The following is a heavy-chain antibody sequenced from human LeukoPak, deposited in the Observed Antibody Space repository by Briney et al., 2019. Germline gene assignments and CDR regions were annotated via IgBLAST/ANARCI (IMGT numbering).Heavy chain of an antibody. CDR2: IKQDGSEK. Sequence: GGSLRLSCVGSGFTFSNYGMSWVRQAPGKGLEWVADIKQDGSEKYYVDSVKGRFTISRDNAKNSLYLQMNSLRAEDTAIYYCASSVVRDDPVDYWGQGTLVTVSS. J-gene: IGHJ4*02. V-gene: IGHV3-7*01. D-gene: IGHD5-24*01. CDR1: GFTFSNYG. CDR3: ASSVVRDDPVDY.